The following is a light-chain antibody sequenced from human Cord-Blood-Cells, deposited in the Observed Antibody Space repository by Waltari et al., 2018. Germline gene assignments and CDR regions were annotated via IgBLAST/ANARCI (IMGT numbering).Light chain of an antibody. J-gene: IGLJ3*02. CDR2: DVS. CDR1: SSDVGGYNY. V-gene: IGLV2-14*01. CDR3: SSYTSSNWV. Sequence: QSALTQPASVSGSPGQSITISCTGTSSDVGGYNYVSWYQQHPGKAPKLMIYDVSNRPSGVSNRFSGYKSGNTASLTISGLQAEDEADYYCSSYTSSNWVFGGGTKLTVL.